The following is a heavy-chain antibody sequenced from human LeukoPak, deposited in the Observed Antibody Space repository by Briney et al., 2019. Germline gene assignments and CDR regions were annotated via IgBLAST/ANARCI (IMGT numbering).Heavy chain of an antibody. J-gene: IGHJ4*02. V-gene: IGHV1-3*01. CDR3: ARDLRDGYNRGIDY. CDR2: INAGNGNT. CDR1: GYTFTSYA. D-gene: IGHD5-24*01. Sequence: AASVTVSCTASGYTFTSYAMHWVRQAPGQRLEWMGWINAGNGNTKYSQKFQGRVTITRDTSASTAYMELSSLRSEDTAVYYCARDLRDGYNRGIDYWGQGTLVTVSS.